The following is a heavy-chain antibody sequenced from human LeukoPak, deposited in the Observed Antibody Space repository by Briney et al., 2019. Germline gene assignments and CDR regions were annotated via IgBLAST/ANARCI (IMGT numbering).Heavy chain of an antibody. D-gene: IGHD1-26*01. Sequence: PSETLSLTCAVYGGSFSGYYWSWIRQPAGKGLEWIGRICTSGSTNYNPSLKSRVTMSVDTSKNQFSLKLSSVTAADTAVYYCARDIVGATYFDYWGQGTLVTVSS. V-gene: IGHV4-4*07. CDR1: GGSFSGYY. CDR2: ICTSGST. CDR3: ARDIVGATYFDY. J-gene: IGHJ4*02.